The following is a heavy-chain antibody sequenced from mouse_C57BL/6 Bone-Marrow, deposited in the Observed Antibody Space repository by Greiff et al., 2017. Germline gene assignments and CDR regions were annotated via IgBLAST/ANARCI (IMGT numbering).Heavy chain of an antibody. D-gene: IGHD1-1*01. CDR3: AREARYYYGSSPVAY. CDR1: GFTFSSYG. CDR2: ISSGGSYT. J-gene: IGHJ3*01. V-gene: IGHV5-6*01. Sequence: EVQLVESGGDLVKPGGSLKLSCAASGFTFSSYGMSWVRQTPDKRLEWVATISSGGSYTYYPDSVKGRFTISRDNAKNTLYLQMSSLKSEDTAMYYCAREARYYYGSSPVAYWGQGTLVTVSA.